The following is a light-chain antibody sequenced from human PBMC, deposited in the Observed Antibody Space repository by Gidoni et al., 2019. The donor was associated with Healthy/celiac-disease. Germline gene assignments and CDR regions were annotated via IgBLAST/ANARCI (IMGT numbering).Light chain of an antibody. CDR2: WAS. J-gene: IGKJ2*01. CDR1: QSVLYSSNNTND. Sequence: DIVMTQSPDSLAVSLGERATIHCKSSQSVLYSSNNTNDLAWYQQKPGQPPKLLIYWASTRESGVPDRFSGSGSGTDFTLTISSLQAEDVAVYYCQQYYSTPYTFGQGTKLEIK. CDR3: QQYYSTPYT. V-gene: IGKV4-1*01.